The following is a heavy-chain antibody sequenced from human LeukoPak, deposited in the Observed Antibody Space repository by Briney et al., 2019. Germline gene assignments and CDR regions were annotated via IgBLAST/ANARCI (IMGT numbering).Heavy chain of an antibody. V-gene: IGHV1-69*01. CDR2: MLPIFGTA. CDR1: GGTFSSYA. D-gene: IGHD6-13*01. J-gene: IGHJ4*02. CDR3: ATDPNPYSSTSGYFDF. Sequence: ASVKVSCKASGGTFSSYAISWVRQAPGQGLEWMGGMLPIFGTANYAQKFLGRVTITADESSNTASLDLSSLTSEDTAVYYCATDPNPYSSTSGYFDFWGQGTLVTVSS.